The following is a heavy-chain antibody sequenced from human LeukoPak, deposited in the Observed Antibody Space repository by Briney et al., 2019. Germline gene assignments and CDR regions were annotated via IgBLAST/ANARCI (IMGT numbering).Heavy chain of an antibody. D-gene: IGHD3-10*01. J-gene: IGHJ5*02. CDR3: ARPPRGLPSFNWFDP. CDR1: GYTFTSYG. V-gene: IGHV1-18*01. Sequence: GASVKVSCKASGYTFTSYGINWVRQAPGQGLDWVGWISPYNGNTNSAQKLQGRVTMTTDTSTTTAYMELRSLRSDDTAVYYCARPPRGLPSFNWFDPWGQGTLVTVSS. CDR2: ISPYNGNT.